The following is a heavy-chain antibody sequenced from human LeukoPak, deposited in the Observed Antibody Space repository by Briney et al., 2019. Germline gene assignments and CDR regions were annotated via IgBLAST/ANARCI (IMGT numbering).Heavy chain of an antibody. D-gene: IGHD1-26*01. CDR2: IYHSGST. V-gene: IGHV4-30-2*01. CDR1: GGSISSGGYS. J-gene: IGHJ4*02. CDR3: ARAPWELSGFDY. Sequence: SETLSLTCAVSGGSISSGGYSWSWIRQPPGKGLEWIGYIYHSGSTYYNPSLKSRVTISVDRSKNQFSLKLSSVTAADTAVYYCARAPWELSGFDYWGQGTLVTVSS.